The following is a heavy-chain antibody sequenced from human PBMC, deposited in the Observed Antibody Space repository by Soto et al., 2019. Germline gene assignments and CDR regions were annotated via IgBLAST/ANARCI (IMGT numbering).Heavy chain of an antibody. D-gene: IGHD6-19*01. CDR2: IIPIFGTA. Sequence: GASVKVSCKASRGTFSSYAISWVRQDPGQGLEWMGGIIPIFGTANYAQKFQGRVTITADESTSTAYMELSSLRSEDTAVYYCARDPKYRSSGRNWFDPWGQGTLVTVSS. V-gene: IGHV1-69*13. CDR3: ARDPKYRSSGRNWFDP. CDR1: RGTFSSYA. J-gene: IGHJ5*02.